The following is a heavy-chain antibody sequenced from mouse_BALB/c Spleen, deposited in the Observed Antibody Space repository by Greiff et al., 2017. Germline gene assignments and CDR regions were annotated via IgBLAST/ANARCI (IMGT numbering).Heavy chain of an antibody. J-gene: IGHJ3*01. Sequence: EVQLQQSGPGLVKPSQSLSLTCSVTGYSITSGYYWNWIRQFPGNKLEWMGYISYDGSNNYNPSLKNRISITRDTSKNQFFLKLNSVTTEDTATYYCARDRGYGYWFAYGGQGTLVTVSA. CDR1: GYSITSGYY. V-gene: IGHV3-6*02. CDR2: ISYDGSN. CDR3: ARDRGYGYWFAY. D-gene: IGHD1-2*01.